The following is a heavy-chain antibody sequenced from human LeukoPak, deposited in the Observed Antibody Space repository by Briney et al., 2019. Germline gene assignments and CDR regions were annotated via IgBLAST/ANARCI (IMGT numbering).Heavy chain of an antibody. CDR3: AREPGAVVAAKAPPFDY. D-gene: IGHD2-15*01. CDR1: GFTFSSYA. J-gene: IGHJ4*02. Sequence: GGSLRLSCAASGFTFSSYAMHCVRQTPGKGLEWVAVISYDGSNKYYADSVRGRFTISRDNSKNTLYLQMNSLRAEDTAVYYCAREPGAVVAAKAPPFDYWGQGTLFTVSS. CDR2: ISYDGSNK. V-gene: IGHV3-30-3*01.